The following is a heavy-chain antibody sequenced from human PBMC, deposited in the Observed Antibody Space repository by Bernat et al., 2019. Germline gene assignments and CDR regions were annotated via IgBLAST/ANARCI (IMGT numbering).Heavy chain of an antibody. V-gene: IGHV3-23*01. CDR3: AKGPSGGVWRYYFDY. D-gene: IGHD2-8*02. J-gene: IGHJ4*02. CDR1: GFTFSSYA. Sequence: EVQLLESGGGLVQPGGSLRLSCAASGFTFSSYAMSWVRQAPGKGLEWVSAISGSGGSTYYEDSVKGRFTSSRDNSKNTLYLQMNSLRAEDTAVYYCAKGPSGGVWRYYFDYWGQGTLVTVSS. CDR2: ISGSGGST.